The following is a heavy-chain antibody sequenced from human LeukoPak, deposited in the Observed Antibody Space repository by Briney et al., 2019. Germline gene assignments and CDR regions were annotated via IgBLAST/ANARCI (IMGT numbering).Heavy chain of an antibody. D-gene: IGHD2-15*01. Sequence: PGGSLRLSCVASGFTVSSNYMSWVRQAPGKGLEWVSVIYSGGSTYYADSVKGRFTISRDNSKNTLYLQMNSLRAEDTAVYYCARGYCSGGSCYGALNYWGQGTLVTVSS. CDR3: ARGYCSGGSCYGALNY. CDR1: GFTVSSNY. J-gene: IGHJ4*02. V-gene: IGHV3-53*01. CDR2: IYSGGST.